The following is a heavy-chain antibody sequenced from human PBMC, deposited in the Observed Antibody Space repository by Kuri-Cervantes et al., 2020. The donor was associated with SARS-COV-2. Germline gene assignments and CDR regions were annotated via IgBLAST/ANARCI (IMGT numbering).Heavy chain of an antibody. CDR1: GFTFSSYG. CDR3: APRDY. J-gene: IGHJ4*02. V-gene: IGHV3-23*01. CDR2: ISGSGDNT. Sequence: GGSLRLSCAASGFTFSSYGMHWVRQAPGKGLEWVSGISGSGDNTYYAGSVKGRFTISRDNSKKTLYLQMNSLRVEDTALYYCAPRDYWGQGILVTVSS.